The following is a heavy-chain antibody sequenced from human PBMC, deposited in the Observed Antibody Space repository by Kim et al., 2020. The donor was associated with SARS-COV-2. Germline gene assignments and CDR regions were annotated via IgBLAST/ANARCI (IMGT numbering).Heavy chain of an antibody. V-gene: IGHV3-9*01. J-gene: IGHJ6*01. CDR2: ISWNSGSI. Sequence: GGSLRLSCAASGFTFDDYAMHWVRQAPGKGLEWVSGISWNSGSIGYADSVKGRFTISRDNAKNSLYLQMNSLRAEDTALYYCAKDMAGIAARYYYYYGM. D-gene: IGHD6-6*01. CDR1: GFTFDDYA. CDR3: AKDMAGIAARYYYYYGM.